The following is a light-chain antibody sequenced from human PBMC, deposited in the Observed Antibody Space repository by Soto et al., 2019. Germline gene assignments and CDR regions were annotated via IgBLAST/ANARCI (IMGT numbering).Light chain of an antibody. V-gene: IGKV1-9*01. CDR1: QGISSY. CDR3: QQLNSYPWT. J-gene: IGKJ1*01. CDR2: AAS. Sequence: IQLTQSPSSLSASVRDRVTITCRASQGISSYLAWYQQKPGKAPKLLIYAASTLQSGVPSRFSGSGSGTDLTLTISSLQPEDSATYYCQQLNSYPWTFGQGTKVDIK.